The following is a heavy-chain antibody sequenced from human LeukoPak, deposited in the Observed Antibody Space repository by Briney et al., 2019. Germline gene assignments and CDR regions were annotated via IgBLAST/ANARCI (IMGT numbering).Heavy chain of an antibody. CDR1: GYSISSGYY. CDR3: ARDCCTGVRYCSGGSCYSPDY. D-gene: IGHD2-15*01. V-gene: IGHV4-38-2*02. Sequence: KTSETLSLTCTVSGYSISSGYYWGWIRQPPGKGLEWIGSIYHSGSTYYNPSLKSRVTISVDTSKNQFSLKLSSVTAADTAVYYCARDCCTGVRYCSGGSCYSPDYWGQGTLVTVSS. CDR2: IYHSGST. J-gene: IGHJ4*02.